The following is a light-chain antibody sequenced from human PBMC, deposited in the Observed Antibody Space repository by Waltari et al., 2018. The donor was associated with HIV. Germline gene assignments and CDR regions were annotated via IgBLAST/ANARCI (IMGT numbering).Light chain of an antibody. J-gene: IGKJ4*01. Sequence: ETVMTQSPATLSVSPGERANLSCRASQSVGSNLAWYQQQPGQAPRLLIYGASTRATGIPARFSGSGSGTEFTLTISSLQSEDFAVYYCQQYNNWPPLTFGGGTKVEIK. CDR1: QSVGSN. CDR3: QQYNNWPPLT. CDR2: GAS. V-gene: IGKV3-15*01.